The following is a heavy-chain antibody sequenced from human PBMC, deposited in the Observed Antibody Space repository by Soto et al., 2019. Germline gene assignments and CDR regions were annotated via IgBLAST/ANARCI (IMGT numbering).Heavy chain of an antibody. D-gene: IGHD2-8*01. CDR3: ARNGYYYYGMDV. CDR2: IIPIFGTA. J-gene: IGHJ6*02. Sequence: SVKVSCKASGGTFSSYSISWVRQAPGQGLEWMGGIIPIFGTANYAQKFQGRVTITADESTSTAYMELSSLRSEDTAVYYCARNGYYYYGMDVWGQGTTVTVSS. CDR1: GGTFSSYS. V-gene: IGHV1-69*13.